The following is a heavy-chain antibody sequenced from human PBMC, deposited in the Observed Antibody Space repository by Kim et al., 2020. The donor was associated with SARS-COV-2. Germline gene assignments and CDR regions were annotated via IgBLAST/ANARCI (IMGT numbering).Heavy chain of an antibody. CDR3: ARQRYSYGHWFDP. Sequence: SETLSLTCTVSGGSISSSSYYWGWIRQPPGKGLEWIGSIYYSGSTYYNPSLKSRVTISVDTSKNQFSLKLSSVTAADTAVYYCARQRYSYGHWFDPWGQGTLVTVSS. CDR1: GGSISSSSYY. D-gene: IGHD5-18*01. J-gene: IGHJ5*02. CDR2: IYYSGST. V-gene: IGHV4-39*01.